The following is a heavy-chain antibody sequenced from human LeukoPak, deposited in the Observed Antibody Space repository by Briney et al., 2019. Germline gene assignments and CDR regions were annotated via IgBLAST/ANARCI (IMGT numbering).Heavy chain of an antibody. CDR3: ARGGRGEGTGTTRVAFDN. Sequence: ASVKVSCKAAGYTFTSYYMHWVRQAPGQGLEWIGTINPSGGSTSYAQKFQGRVTMTRDTSTSTVYMELSSLRSEDTAVYYCARGGRGEGTGTTRVAFDNWGQGTMVTVSS. CDR1: GYTFTSYY. V-gene: IGHV1-46*01. J-gene: IGHJ3*02. D-gene: IGHD1-1*01. CDR2: INPSGGST.